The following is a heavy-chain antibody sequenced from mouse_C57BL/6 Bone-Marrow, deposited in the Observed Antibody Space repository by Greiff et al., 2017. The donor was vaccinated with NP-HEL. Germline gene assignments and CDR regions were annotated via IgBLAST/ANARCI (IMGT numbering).Heavy chain of an antibody. Sequence: EVQLVESGEGLVKPGGSLKLSCAASGFTFSSYAMSWVRQTPEQRLEWVAYISSGGDYIYYADTVKGRFTISRDNARNTLYLQMSSLKSEDTAMYYCTRECGSSYSDWGQGTLVTVSA. V-gene: IGHV5-9-1*02. J-gene: IGHJ3*01. D-gene: IGHD1-1*01. CDR2: ISSGGDYI. CDR1: GFTFSSYA. CDR3: TRECGSSYSD.